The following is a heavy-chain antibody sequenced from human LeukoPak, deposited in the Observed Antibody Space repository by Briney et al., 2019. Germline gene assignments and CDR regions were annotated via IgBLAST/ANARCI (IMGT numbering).Heavy chain of an antibody. CDR2: IDPSSTYI. D-gene: IGHD2-2*01. CDR3: ARAPTVLVGYCSSSSCQADY. J-gene: IGHJ4*02. V-gene: IGHV3-21*01. CDR1: GFTFRSC. Sequence: SGGSLRLSCAASGFTFRSCMNWVRQAPGKGLEWVSAIDPSSTYIYYADSVKGRITISRDNAENSLYLQMNSLRVEDTAVYYCARAPTVLVGYCSSSSCQADYWGQGTLVTVSS.